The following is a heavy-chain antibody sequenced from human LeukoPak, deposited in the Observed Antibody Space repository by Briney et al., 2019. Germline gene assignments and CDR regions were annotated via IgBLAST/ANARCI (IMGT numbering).Heavy chain of an antibody. D-gene: IGHD5-12*01. CDR2: IWFDGSDK. V-gene: IGHV3-33*01. J-gene: IGHJ4*02. Sequence: GGSLRLSCAASGFTFSSYGMHWVRQAPGKGLEWVAVIWFDGSDKYQADSVKGRFTIYRDNSKNRLYLQMNSLRAEDTAVYYCARDGYSGYDFYFDYWGQGSLVTVSS. CDR1: GFTFSSYG. CDR3: ARDGYSGYDFYFDY.